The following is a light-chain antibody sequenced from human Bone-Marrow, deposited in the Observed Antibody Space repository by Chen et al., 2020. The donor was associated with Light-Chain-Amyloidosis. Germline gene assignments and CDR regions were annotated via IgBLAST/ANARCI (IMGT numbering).Light chain of an antibody. Sequence: QSVLTQPASVSGSPGQSITISCTGTSSDVGSYKFVSWYQQHPGKAPKLMIYEDTKRPSGVSNRLYGSKSGNTASLTISGLQAEDEADYYCCSYASSDTLVFGGGTKLTVL. CDR2: EDT. V-gene: IGLV2-23*01. CDR1: SSDVGSYKF. CDR3: CSYASSDTLV. J-gene: IGLJ2*01.